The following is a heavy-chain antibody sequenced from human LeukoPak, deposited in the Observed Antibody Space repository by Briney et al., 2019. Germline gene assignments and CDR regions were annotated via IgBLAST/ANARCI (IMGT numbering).Heavy chain of an antibody. CDR2: ISYDGSNK. D-gene: IGHD1-14*01. J-gene: IGHJ3*02. V-gene: IGHV3-30-3*01. Sequence: GGSLRLSCAASGFTFSSYAMHWVRQAPGKGLEWVAVISYDGSNKYYADSVKGRFTISRDNSKNTLYLQMNSLRAEDTAVYYCARPKGTSDAFDIWGQGTMVTVS. CDR3: ARPKGTSDAFDI. CDR1: GFTFSSYA.